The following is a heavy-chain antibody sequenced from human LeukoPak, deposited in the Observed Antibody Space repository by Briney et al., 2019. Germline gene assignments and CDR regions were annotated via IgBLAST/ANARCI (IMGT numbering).Heavy chain of an antibody. D-gene: IGHD4-17*01. Sequence: GASVKVSCKASGYTFTSYDINWVRQATGKGLEWMGGFDPEDGETIYAQKFQGRVTMTRDTSTSTVYMELSSLRSEDTAVYYCARVGYGDYVMDLPYWGQGTLVTVSS. J-gene: IGHJ4*02. CDR1: GYTFTSYD. CDR2: FDPEDGET. CDR3: ARVGYGDYVMDLPY. V-gene: IGHV1-8*02.